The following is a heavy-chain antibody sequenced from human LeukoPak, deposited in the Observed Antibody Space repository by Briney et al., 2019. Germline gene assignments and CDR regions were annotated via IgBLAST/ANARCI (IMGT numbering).Heavy chain of an antibody. CDR1: GYTFTGYY. Sequence: ASVKVSCKASGYTFTGYYMHWVRQAPGQGLEWMGWINPNSGGTNYAQKFQGRVTMTRDTSISTAYMELSRLRSDDTAVYYCARGRWYYYGSGSYYIDYWGQGTLVTVSS. J-gene: IGHJ4*02. CDR2: INPNSGGT. D-gene: IGHD3-10*01. CDR3: ARGRWYYYGSGSYYIDY. V-gene: IGHV1-2*02.